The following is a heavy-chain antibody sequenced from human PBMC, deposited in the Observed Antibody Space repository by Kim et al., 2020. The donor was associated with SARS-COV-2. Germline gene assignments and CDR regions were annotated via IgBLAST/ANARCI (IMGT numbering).Heavy chain of an antibody. J-gene: IGHJ4*02. CDR2: IYYSGST. CDR3: AGLHYYGSGRHFDY. V-gene: IGHV4-59*08. D-gene: IGHD3-10*01. Sequence: SETLSLTCTVSGGSISSYYWSWIRQPPGKGLEWIGYIYYSGSTNYNPSLKSRVTISVDTSKNRFSLKLSSVTAADTAVYYCAGLHYYGSGRHFDYWGQGTLVTVSS. CDR1: GGSISSYY.